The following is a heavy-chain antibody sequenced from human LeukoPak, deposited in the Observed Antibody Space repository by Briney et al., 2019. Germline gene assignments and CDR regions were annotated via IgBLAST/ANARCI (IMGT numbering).Heavy chain of an antibody. D-gene: IGHD2-2*01. CDR2: INPNSGGT. Sequence: ASVKVSCKASGYTFTSYYMHWVRQAPGQGLEWMGWINPNSGGTNYAQKFQGRVTMTRDTSISTAYMELSRLRSEDTAVYYCARDLGDCSSTSCYPDAFDIWGQGTMVTVSS. CDR3: ARDLGDCSSTSCYPDAFDI. CDR1: GYTFTSYY. J-gene: IGHJ3*02. V-gene: IGHV1-2*02.